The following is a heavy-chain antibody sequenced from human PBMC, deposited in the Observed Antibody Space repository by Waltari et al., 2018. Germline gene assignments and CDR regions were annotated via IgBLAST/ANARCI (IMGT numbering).Heavy chain of an antibody. CDR2: ISGSGGGT. D-gene: IGHD1-1*01. CDR1: GLTFINYG. Sequence: EVQLLESGGGWVQPGGFRRLSCAASGLTFINYGMRWFRQAPGKGVEWVSGISGSGGGTYYADSVKGRFTISRDNSKNTLYLQMNSLRADDSAFYYCARAYNWNDFFDFWGLGTLVTVSS. J-gene: IGHJ4*02. CDR3: ARAYNWNDFFDF. V-gene: IGHV3-23*01.